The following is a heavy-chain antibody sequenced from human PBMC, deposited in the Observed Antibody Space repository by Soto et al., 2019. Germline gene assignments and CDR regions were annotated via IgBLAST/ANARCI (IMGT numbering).Heavy chain of an antibody. V-gene: IGHV1-2*04. D-gene: IGHD3-3*01. Sequence: ASVKVSCKASGYTSTGYYMHWVRQAPGQGLEWMGWTNPNSGGTNYAQKFQGWVTMTRDTSISTAYMELSRLRSDDTAVYYCARDGARYYDFWSGYPSNGMDVWGQGTTVTVSS. CDR2: TNPNSGGT. J-gene: IGHJ6*02. CDR1: GYTSTGYY. CDR3: ARDGARYYDFWSGYPSNGMDV.